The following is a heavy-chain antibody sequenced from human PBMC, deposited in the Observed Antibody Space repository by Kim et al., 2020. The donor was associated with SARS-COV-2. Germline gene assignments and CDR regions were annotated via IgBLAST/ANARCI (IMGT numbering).Heavy chain of an antibody. CDR3: AREPITIQKYYYGMDV. V-gene: IGHV4-31*02. J-gene: IGHJ6*02. D-gene: IGHD3-9*01. Sequence: SLKSRVTISVDTSKNQFSLKLSSVTAADTAVYYCAREPITIQKYYYGMDVWGQGTTVTVSS.